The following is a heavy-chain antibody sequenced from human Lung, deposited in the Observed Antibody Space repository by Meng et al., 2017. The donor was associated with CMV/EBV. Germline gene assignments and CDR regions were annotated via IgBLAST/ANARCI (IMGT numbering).Heavy chain of an antibody. CDR1: GFTFSSYS. J-gene: IGHJ4*02. D-gene: IGHD2-15*01. Sequence: GESXKISXAASGFTFSSYSVNWVRQAPGKGLEWVSSISSNSKYILYADSVKGRFTISRDNAKNALHLQMNSLRDEDTALYYCARVYCSRGSCSFDYWGQGTLVTVSS. V-gene: IGHV3-21*01. CDR3: ARVYCSRGSCSFDY. CDR2: ISSNSKYI.